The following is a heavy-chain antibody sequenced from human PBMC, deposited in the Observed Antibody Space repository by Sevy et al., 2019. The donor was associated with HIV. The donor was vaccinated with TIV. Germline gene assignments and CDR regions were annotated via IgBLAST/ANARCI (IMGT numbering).Heavy chain of an antibody. CDR2: MYNTGST. V-gene: IGHV4-59*08. CDR3: ARHRGHYYYFGMDV. J-gene: IGHJ6*02. Sequence: SETLSLTCSVSGGSISSYYWIWIRQPPGKTLEWIGYMYNTGSTNYSPSLKSRVTISVDTSKSQLSLNLSSVTAADTAVYYCARHRGHYYYFGMDVWGQGTTVTISS. CDR1: GGSISSYY. D-gene: IGHD5-12*01.